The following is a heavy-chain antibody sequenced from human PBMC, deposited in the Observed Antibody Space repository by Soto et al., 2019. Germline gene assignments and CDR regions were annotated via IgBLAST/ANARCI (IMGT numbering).Heavy chain of an antibody. Sequence: EVQLLESGGGLVHPGGSLRLSCAASGFTFSSYAMSWVRQAPGKGLEWVSAISGSGGSTYYADSAKGRFTISRDNSKHTVYLQMKSRSAEDTAVYYCAKGVTDSYDSSGYYYVPFDYWGQGTLVTVSS. D-gene: IGHD3-22*01. CDR1: GFTFSSYA. J-gene: IGHJ4*02. CDR3: AKGVTDSYDSSGYYYVPFDY. V-gene: IGHV3-23*01. CDR2: ISGSGGST.